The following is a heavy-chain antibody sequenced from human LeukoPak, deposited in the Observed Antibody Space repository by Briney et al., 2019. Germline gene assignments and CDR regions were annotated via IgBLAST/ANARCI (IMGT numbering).Heavy chain of an antibody. V-gene: IGHV4-39*07. CDR2: IYYSGST. Sequence: SETLSLTYTVSGGSISSSSYYWGWIRQPPGKGLEWIGSIYYSGSTYYNPSLKSRVTISVDTSKNQFSLKLSSVTAADTAVYYCASWNDEGNLDYWGQGTLVTVSS. J-gene: IGHJ4*02. CDR3: ASWNDEGNLDY. D-gene: IGHD1-1*01. CDR1: GGSISSSSYY.